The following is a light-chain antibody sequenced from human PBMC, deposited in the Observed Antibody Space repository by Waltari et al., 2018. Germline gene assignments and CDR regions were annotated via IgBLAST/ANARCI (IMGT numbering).Light chain of an antibody. J-gene: IGKJ4*01. CDR2: SEA. V-gene: IGKV3-11*01. CDR1: QNVVTS. Sequence: IVLTQSPATLSLSPGERATLSCRASQNVVTSVAWYQQKPGQTPRLLVYSEATRATGIPARFSGRGFRTEVTLTISSLEPEDSAVYYCQQRYDWPQDPTFGGGTKVEIK. CDR3: QQRYDWPQDPT.